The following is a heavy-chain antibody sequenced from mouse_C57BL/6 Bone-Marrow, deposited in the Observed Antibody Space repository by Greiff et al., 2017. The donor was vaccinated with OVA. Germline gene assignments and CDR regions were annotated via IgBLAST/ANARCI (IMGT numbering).Heavy chain of an antibody. V-gene: IGHV2-5*01. J-gene: IGHJ4*01. CDR1: GFSLTSYG. CDR2: IWRGGST. CDR3: AKTDYDRDYAMDY. D-gene: IGHD2-4*01. Sequence: VKLVESGPGLVQPSQSLSITCTVSGFSLTSYGVHWVRQSPGKGLEWLGVIWRGGSTDYNAAFMSRLSITKDNSKSQVFFKMNSLQADDTAIYYCAKTDYDRDYAMDYWGQGTSVTVSS.